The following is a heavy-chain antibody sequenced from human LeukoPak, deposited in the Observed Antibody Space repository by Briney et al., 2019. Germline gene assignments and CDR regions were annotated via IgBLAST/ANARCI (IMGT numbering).Heavy chain of an antibody. CDR1: GYTFTGYY. V-gene: IGHV1-2*06. J-gene: IGHJ4*02. CDR3: ATHTPTDPLDY. Sequence: ASVKVSCKASGYTFTGYYMHWMRQAPGQGLEWMGRINPNSGGTNYAQKFQGRVTMTRDTSISTAYMELSRLRSDDTAVYYCATHTPTDPLDYWGQGTLVTVSS. D-gene: IGHD4-17*01. CDR2: INPNSGGT.